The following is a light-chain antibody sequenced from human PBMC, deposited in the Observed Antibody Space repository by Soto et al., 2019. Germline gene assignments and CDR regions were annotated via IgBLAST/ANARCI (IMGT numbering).Light chain of an antibody. Sequence: EIVMTQSPATLSASPGERATLSCRASQSVNNNLAWYHQKPGQAPRLLIYGASTRATGVPAKFSGSGSGTEFTLTISSLQSEDFAVYYGQQYNNWPRTFGQGTEVEI. CDR1: QSVNNN. V-gene: IGKV3-15*01. CDR2: GAS. CDR3: QQYNNWPRT. J-gene: IGKJ1*01.